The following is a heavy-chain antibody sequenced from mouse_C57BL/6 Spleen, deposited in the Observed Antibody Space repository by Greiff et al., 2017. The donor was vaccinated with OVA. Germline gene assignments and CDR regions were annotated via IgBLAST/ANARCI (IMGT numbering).Heavy chain of an antibody. J-gene: IGHJ1*03. CDR2: INYDGSST. CDR3: AREPFYYYGSSYWYFDV. Sequence: EVMLVESEGGLVQPGSSMKLSCTASGFTFSDYYMAWVRQVPEKGLEWVANINYDGSSTYYLDSLKSRFIISRDNAKNILYLQMSSLKSEDTATYYCAREPFYYYGSSYWYFDVWGTGTTVTVSS. V-gene: IGHV5-16*01. CDR1: GFTFSDYY. D-gene: IGHD1-1*01.